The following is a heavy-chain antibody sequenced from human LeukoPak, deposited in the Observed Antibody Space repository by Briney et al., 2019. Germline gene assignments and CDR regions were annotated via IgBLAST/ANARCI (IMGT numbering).Heavy chain of an antibody. CDR1: GYTLTELS. V-gene: IGHV1-24*01. CDR2: FDPEDGET. J-gene: IGHJ5*02. D-gene: IGHD3-16*02. CDR3: ATVLYVWGSYRSNWFDP. Sequence: ASVKVSCKVSGYTLTELSMHWVRQAPGKGLGWMGGFDPEDGETIYAQKFQGRVTMTEDTSTDTAYMELSSLRSEDTAVYYCATVLYVWGSYRSNWFDPWGQGTLVTVSS.